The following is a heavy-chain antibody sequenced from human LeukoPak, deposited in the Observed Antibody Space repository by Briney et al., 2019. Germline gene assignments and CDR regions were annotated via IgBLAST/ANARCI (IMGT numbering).Heavy chain of an antibody. V-gene: IGHV3-7*01. CDR2: IKQDGSEK. D-gene: IGHD6-19*01. J-gene: IGHJ3*02. Sequence: GGSLRLSCAASGFTFSSYWMSWVRQAPGKGLEWVANIKQDGSEKYYVDSVKGRFTISSDNAKDSLYLQMNSLRAEDTAVYYCARVGGWPLDAFDIWGQGTMVTVSS. CDR3: ARVGGWPLDAFDI. CDR1: GFTFSSYW.